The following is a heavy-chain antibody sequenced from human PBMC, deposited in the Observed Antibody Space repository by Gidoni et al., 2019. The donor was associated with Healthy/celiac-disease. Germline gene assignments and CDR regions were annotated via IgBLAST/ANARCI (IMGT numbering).Heavy chain of an antibody. V-gene: IGHV3-48*03. CDR2: ISSSGSTI. CDR3: ARVGVGYCSSTSCYRWYYYYGMDV. D-gene: IGHD2-2*01. J-gene: IGHJ6*02. Sequence: EVQLVESGGGLVQPGGSLSLSCAASGFTFSSYDMNWVRQAPGKGLELVSYISSSGSTIYYADSVKGRFTISRDNAKNSLYLQMNSLRAEDTAVYYCARVGVGYCSSTSCYRWYYYYGMDVWGQGTTVTVSS. CDR1: GFTFSSYD.